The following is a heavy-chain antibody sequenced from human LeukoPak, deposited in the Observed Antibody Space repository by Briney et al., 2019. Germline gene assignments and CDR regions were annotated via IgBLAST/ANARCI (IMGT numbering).Heavy chain of an antibody. J-gene: IGHJ4*02. Sequence: GSLRLSCAASGFTFSSYGMHWVRQAPGKGLEWVAVISYDGSNKYYADSVKGRFTISRDNSKNTLYLQMSSLRAEDTAVYYCAKDLAAISGGDYWGQGTLVTVSS. CDR2: ISYDGSNK. CDR1: GFTFSSYG. D-gene: IGHD3-10*01. V-gene: IGHV3-30*18. CDR3: AKDLAAISGGDY.